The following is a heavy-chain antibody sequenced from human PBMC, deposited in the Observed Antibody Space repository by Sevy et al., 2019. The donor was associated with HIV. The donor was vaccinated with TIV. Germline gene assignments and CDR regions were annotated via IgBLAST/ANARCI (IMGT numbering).Heavy chain of an antibody. D-gene: IGHD6-6*01. CDR1: GFTFSSYA. CDR2: ISSSSSTI. CDR3: AREGMITSRIAARQLDY. V-gene: IGHV3-48*02. J-gene: IGHJ4*02. Sequence: GGSLRLSCAASGFTFSSYAMSWVRQAPGKGLEWVSYISSSSSTIYYADSVKGRFTISRDNAKNSLYLQMNSLRDEDTAVYYCAREGMITSRIAARQLDYWGQGTLVTVSS.